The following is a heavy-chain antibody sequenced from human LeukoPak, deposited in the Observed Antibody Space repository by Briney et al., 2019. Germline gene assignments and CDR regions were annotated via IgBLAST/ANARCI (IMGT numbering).Heavy chain of an antibody. J-gene: IGHJ4*02. V-gene: IGHV3-23*01. D-gene: IGHD3-22*01. CDR3: AKDRPNYHESDGHYYRRDGDY. CDR1: GFTFNVYA. Sequence: GGSLRLSCAASGFTFNVYAMSWVRQVPGKGLEWVASICGSAGCTYYADSVKGRFTISRDNFENTLYLQMNSLRAEDTAIYYCAKDRPNYHESDGHYYRRDGDYWGQGTQVTVSS. CDR2: ICGSAGCT.